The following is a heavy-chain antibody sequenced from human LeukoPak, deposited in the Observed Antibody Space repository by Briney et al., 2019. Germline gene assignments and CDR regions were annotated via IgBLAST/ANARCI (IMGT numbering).Heavy chain of an antibody. V-gene: IGHV4-59*01. J-gene: IGHJ3*02. D-gene: IGHD6-6*01. CDR2: ISYSGSI. CDR1: GGSISSYY. CDR3: AIGKEQLAVADAFDI. Sequence: PSETLSLTCTVSGGSISSYYWSWIRQPPGKGLEWIGYISYSGSINYNPFPKSRVTISVDTSKNQFSLKLSSVTAADTAVYYCAIGKEQLAVADAFDIWGQGTMVTVSS.